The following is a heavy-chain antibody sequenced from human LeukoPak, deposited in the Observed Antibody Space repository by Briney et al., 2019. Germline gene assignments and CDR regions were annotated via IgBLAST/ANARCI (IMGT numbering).Heavy chain of an antibody. CDR1: GYTFTSYD. CDR2: MNPNSGNT. Sequence: ASVKVSCKASGYTFTSYDINWVRQATGQGLEWMGWMNPNSGNTGYAQKFQGRVTMTRNTSISTAYMELSSLRSEDTAVYYCARDPTGAYGSGSCYWFDPWGQGTLVTVSS. V-gene: IGHV1-8*01. CDR3: ARDPTGAYGSGSCYWFDP. D-gene: IGHD3-10*01. J-gene: IGHJ5*02.